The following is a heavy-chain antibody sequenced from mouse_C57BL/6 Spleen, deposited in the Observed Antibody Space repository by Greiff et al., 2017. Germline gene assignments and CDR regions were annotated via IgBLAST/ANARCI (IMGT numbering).Heavy chain of an antibody. D-gene: IGHD1-1*01. CDR2: IYPGDGDT. J-gene: IGHJ4*01. V-gene: IGHV1-80*01. Sequence: QVQLQQPGAELVMPGASVKLSCKASGYTFTSYWMHWVKQRPGKGLEWIGQIYPGDGDTNYNGKFKGKATLTADKSSSTAYMQLSSLTSEDSAVYFCAGTRLHGSSYAYAMDYWGQGTSVTVSS. CDR1: GYTFTSYW. CDR3: AGTRLHGSSYAYAMDY.